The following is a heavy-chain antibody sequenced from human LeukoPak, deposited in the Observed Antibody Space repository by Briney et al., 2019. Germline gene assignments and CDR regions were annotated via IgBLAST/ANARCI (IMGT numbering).Heavy chain of an antibody. Sequence: ESGPTLVNPTQTLTLPCTFSGFSLSTSGMCVSWIRQPPGKALEWLARIDWDDDKYYSTSLKTRLTISKDTSKNQVVLTMTNMDPVGTATYYCARINVLVAATPDYWGQGTLVTVSS. J-gene: IGHJ4*02. CDR1: GFSLSTSGMC. D-gene: IGHD2-15*01. CDR3: ARINVLVAATPDY. V-gene: IGHV2-70*11. CDR2: IDWDDDK.